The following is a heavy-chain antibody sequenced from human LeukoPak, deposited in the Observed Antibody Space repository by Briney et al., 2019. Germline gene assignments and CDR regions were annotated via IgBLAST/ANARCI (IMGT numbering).Heavy chain of an antibody. CDR2: IYTSGST. D-gene: IGHD4-17*01. Sequence: SETLSLTCTVSGGSISSGSYYWSWIRQPAGKGLEWIGRIYTSGSTNYNPSLKSRVTISVDTSKNRFSLKLSSVTAADTAVYYCARVYGDYGEILIDYWGQGTLVTVSS. J-gene: IGHJ4*02. CDR1: GGSISSGSYY. V-gene: IGHV4-61*02. CDR3: ARVYGDYGEILIDY.